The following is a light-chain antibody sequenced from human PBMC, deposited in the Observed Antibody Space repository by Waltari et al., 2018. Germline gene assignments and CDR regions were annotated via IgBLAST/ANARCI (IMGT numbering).Light chain of an antibody. CDR2: DLT. J-gene: IGLJ2*01. CDR3: SSYTGRGTVI. Sequence: QSVLTQPASVSGSPGQPITISCTGTNSDIGSYSYVSWYQQYPGKAPKLIIYDLTERPLGVSARVSGSKSGNTASLTISGLQADDEADYFCSSYTGRGTVIFGRGTMVTVL. CDR1: NSDIGSYSY. V-gene: IGLV2-14*01.